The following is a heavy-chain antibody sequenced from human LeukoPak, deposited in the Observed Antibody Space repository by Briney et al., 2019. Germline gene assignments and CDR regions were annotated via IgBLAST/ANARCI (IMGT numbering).Heavy chain of an antibody. CDR1: GFTFSNYG. CDR2: IWYDGNNK. V-gene: IGHV3-33*01. Sequence: GRSLRLSCAASGFTFSNYGMHWVRQAPGKGLEWVAVIWYDGNNKYYADSVKGRFTISRDNSKNTLYLQMNSLRAEDTAVYYCAYGNYYDSSGSLFDYWGQGTLVTVSS. CDR3: AYGNYYDSSGSLFDY. J-gene: IGHJ4*02. D-gene: IGHD3-22*01.